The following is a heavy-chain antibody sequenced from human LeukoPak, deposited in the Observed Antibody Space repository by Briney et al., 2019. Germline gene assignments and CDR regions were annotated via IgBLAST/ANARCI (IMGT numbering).Heavy chain of an antibody. Sequence: GGSLRLSCAASGFTFRNYGMHWVRQAPGKGLEWVAVISYDGSNKYYTDSVKGRFTISRDNSKNTLYLQMNSLRAEGTAVYYCAKDSVDTTIFDAFDIWGQGTMVTVSP. CDR3: AKDSVDTTIFDAFDI. CDR1: GFTFRNYG. CDR2: ISYDGSNK. J-gene: IGHJ3*02. D-gene: IGHD5-18*01. V-gene: IGHV3-30*18.